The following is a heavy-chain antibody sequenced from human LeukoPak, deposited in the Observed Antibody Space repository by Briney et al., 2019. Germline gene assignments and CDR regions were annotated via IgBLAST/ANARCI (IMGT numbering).Heavy chain of an antibody. CDR3: ARDRSISSSWYDY. D-gene: IGHD6-13*01. J-gene: IGHJ4*02. CDR1: GFTVSSNY. CDR2: IYSGGST. V-gene: IGHV3-66*02. Sequence: GGSLRLSCAASGFTVSSNYMSWVRQAPGKGLEWVSVIYSGGSTYYADSVKGRFTISRDNSKNTLYLQMNSLRAEDTAVYYCARDRSISSSWYDYWGQGTLVTVSS.